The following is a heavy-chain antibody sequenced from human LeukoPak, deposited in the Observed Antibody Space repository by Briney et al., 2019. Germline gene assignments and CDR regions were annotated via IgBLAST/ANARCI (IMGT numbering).Heavy chain of an antibody. CDR1: GFTFSSYE. CDR3: ARKIPGTSYFEY. J-gene: IGHJ4*02. D-gene: IGHD1-7*01. CDR2: INDGGGAV. Sequence: GGSLRLSCAASGFTFSSYEMNWVRQAPGKGLEWVSYINDGGGAVYVDSVKGRFTISRDNAKNSVYLQMNSLRAEDTAVYYCARKIPGTSYFEYWGQGTLVSVSS. V-gene: IGHV3-48*03.